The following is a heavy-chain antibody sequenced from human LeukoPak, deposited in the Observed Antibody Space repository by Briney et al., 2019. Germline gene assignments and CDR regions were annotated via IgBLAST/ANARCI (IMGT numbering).Heavy chain of an antibody. D-gene: IGHD1-26*01. V-gene: IGHV4-59*01. J-gene: IGHJ6*02. CDR3: ARAVGAACMDV. Sequence: SETLSLTCTVSGGSISSYYWSWIRQPPGKGLEWIGYIYYSGSTNYNPSLKRRVTISVDTSKNQFSLKLSSVTAADTAVYYCARAVGAACMDVWGQGTTVTVSS. CDR2: IYYSGST. CDR1: GGSISSYY.